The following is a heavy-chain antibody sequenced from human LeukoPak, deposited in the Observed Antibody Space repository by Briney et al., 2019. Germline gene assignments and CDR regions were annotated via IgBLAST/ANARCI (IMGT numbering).Heavy chain of an antibody. CDR2: IYHSGST. CDR3: ARQTGSGLFILP. Sequence: SETLSLTCTVSGYSISSGFYWGWIRQPPGKGLEWIGTIYHSGSTYYSPSLKSRVTISVDTSKNQFSLKLSSVTAADTAVYYCARQTGSGLFILPGGQGTLVTVSS. J-gene: IGHJ4*02. D-gene: IGHD3/OR15-3a*01. V-gene: IGHV4-38-2*02. CDR1: GYSISSGFY.